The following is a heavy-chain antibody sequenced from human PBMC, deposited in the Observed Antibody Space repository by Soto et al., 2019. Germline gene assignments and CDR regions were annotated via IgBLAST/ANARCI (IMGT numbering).Heavy chain of an antibody. V-gene: IGHV1-18*01. J-gene: IGHJ3*02. CDR1: GYTFTSYG. CDR2: ISAYNGNT. Sequence: QVQLVQSGAEVKKPGASVKVSCKASGYTFTSYGISWVRQAPGQGLDWMGWISAYNGNTNYAQKLQGRITMTTDTSTSTAYMELRSLRADDTAVYYCAIEYYYDPMRIAFDIWGQGTMVTFSS. D-gene: IGHD3-22*01. CDR3: AIEYYYDPMRIAFDI.